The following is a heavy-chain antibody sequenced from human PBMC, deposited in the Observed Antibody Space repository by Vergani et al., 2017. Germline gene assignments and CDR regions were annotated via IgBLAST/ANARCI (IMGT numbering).Heavy chain of an antibody. V-gene: IGHV4-39*01. D-gene: IGHD3-16*01. Sequence: QMQLQESGPGLVKASETLSLTCTVSGDSIISRSYYWGWIRQPPGKGLEWIGSIYNSGNGDSSSSLKSRVTISADTSKNQFSLGLTSVTAADTALYYCASVKYYADSTSHFRGRYFDVWGRGTLVTVPS. CDR2: IYNSGNG. CDR3: ASVKYYADSTSHFRGRYFDV. CDR1: GDSIISRSYY. J-gene: IGHJ2*01.